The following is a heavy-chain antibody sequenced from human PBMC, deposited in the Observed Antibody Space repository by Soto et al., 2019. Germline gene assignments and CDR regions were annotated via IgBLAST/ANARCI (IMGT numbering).Heavy chain of an antibody. J-gene: IGHJ4*02. CDR2: IIPIFGKA. Sequence: SVKVSCKASGGTFSSYAISWVRQAPGQGLEWMGGIIPIFGKANYAQKFQGRVTMTADASTSTAYMELSSLRSEDTAVYYCARVDPSAFSGRPPDYWGQGTLVTVSS. CDR1: GGTFSSYA. CDR3: ARVDPSAFSGRPPDY. V-gene: IGHV1-69*13. D-gene: IGHD3-10*01.